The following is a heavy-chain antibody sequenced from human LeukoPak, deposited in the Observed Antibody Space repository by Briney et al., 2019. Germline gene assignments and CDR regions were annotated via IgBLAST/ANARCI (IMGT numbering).Heavy chain of an antibody. CDR2: IYYSGST. CDR3: ARQGIAAAGKDY. V-gene: IGHV4-39*01. J-gene: IGHJ4*02. D-gene: IGHD6-13*01. Sequence: SETLSLTCTVSGGSISSSSYYWGWIRQPPGKGLEWIGSIYYSGSTYYNPSLKSRVTISADTSKNQFSLKLSSVTAADTAVYYCARQGIAAAGKDYWGQGTLVTVSS. CDR1: GGSISSSSYY.